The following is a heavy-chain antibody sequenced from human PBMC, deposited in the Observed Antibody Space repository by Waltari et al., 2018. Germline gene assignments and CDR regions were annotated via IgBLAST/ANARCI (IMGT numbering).Heavy chain of an antibody. Sequence: QLQLQESGPGLVKPSETLSLTCTVSGGSISRSSSYWGWIRQPPGKGLEWIGSIYYSGSTYYNPSLKSRVTISVDTSKNQFSLKLSSVTAADTAVYYCARDPRWEGSGYYHFDYWGQGTLVTVSS. D-gene: IGHD3-22*01. CDR1: GGSISRSSSY. CDR2: IYYSGST. V-gene: IGHV4-39*07. J-gene: IGHJ4*02. CDR3: ARDPRWEGSGYYHFDY.